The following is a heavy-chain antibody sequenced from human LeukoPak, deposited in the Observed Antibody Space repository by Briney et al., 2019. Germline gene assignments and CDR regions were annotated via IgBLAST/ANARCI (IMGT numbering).Heavy chain of an antibody. CDR2: INHSGST. Sequence: SETLSLTCAVYGGSFSGYYWSWIRQPPGKGLEWIGEINHSGSTNYNPSLKSRVTISVDTSKNQFSLKLSSVTAADTVVYYCARTGDPSSSWFLWYFDLWGRGTLVTVSS. V-gene: IGHV4-34*01. CDR1: GGSFSGYY. D-gene: IGHD6-13*01. CDR3: ARTGDPSSSWFLWYFDL. J-gene: IGHJ2*01.